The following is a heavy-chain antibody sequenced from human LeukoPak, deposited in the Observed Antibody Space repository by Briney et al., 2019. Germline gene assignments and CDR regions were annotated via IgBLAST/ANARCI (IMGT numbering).Heavy chain of an antibody. J-gene: IGHJ6*03. CDR2: ISSSSSYI. CDR1: GFTFSSYS. D-gene: IGHD1-14*01. CDR3: ARVRVSDITGTTNYMDV. Sequence: PGGSLRLSCAASGFTFSSYSMNWVRQAPGKGLEWVSSISSSSSYIYYADSVKGRFTISRDNAKNSLYLQMNSLRAEDTAVYYCARVRVSDITGTTNYMDVWGKGTTVTVSS. V-gene: IGHV3-21*01.